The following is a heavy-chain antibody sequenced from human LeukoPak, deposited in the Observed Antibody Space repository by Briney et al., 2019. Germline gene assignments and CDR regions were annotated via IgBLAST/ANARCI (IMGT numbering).Heavy chain of an antibody. D-gene: IGHD6-19*01. J-gene: IGHJ5*02. CDR3: SRHEHKALAGDT. V-gene: IGHV4-4*02. CDR1: GGSISNFHW. Sequence: SETLSLTCTVSGGSISNFHWWTWVRPSPGKGLEWVGQIYHNGITNYNPSLKSRLTISVDTSINHFSLTLTSLTAADTAVYFCSRHEHKALAGDTWGQGTLVTVSS. CDR2: IYHNGIT.